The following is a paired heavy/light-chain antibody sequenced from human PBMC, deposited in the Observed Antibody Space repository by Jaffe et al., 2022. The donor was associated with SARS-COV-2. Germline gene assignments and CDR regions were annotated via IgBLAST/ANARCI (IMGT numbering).Heavy chain of an antibody. CDR3: ASRRQVVTLFYLED. J-gene: IGHJ1*01. D-gene: IGHD2-21*02. Sequence: EVQLLESGGGLIEPGGSLRLSCAASGFIFSSRVMSWVRQAPGKGLEWVSVISGDSEITHYADSVKGRFTISRDNSKNTLFLQMSSLRAEDSAVYYCASRRQVVTLFYLEDWGQGTPVTVSS. V-gene: IGHV3-23*01. CDR1: GFIFSSRV. CDR2: ISGDSEIT.
Light chain of an antibody. J-gene: IGKJ4*01. V-gene: IGKV1-9*01. Sequence: DIQLTQSPSFLSGSVGDRVTISCRASQGISSSLAWYQHKPGKAPSLLIYAASTLQSGVPSRFSGSGSGTEFTLTISSLQPEDFATYYCQQHKSYPLTFGGGTKVEIK. CDR2: AAS. CDR1: QGISSS. CDR3: QQHKSYPLT.